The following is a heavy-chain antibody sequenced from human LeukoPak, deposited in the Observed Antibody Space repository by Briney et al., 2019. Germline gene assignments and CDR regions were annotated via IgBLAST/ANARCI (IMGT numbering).Heavy chain of an antibody. D-gene: IGHD5-12*01. J-gene: IGHJ6*03. V-gene: IGHV1-2*02. CDR2: INPNSGGT. CDR1: GYTFTGYY. CDR3: AREVGYSGYGTQQTPYYYYYYMDV. Sequence: ASVKVSCKASGYTFTGYYMHWVRQAPGQGLEWMGWINPNSGGTNYAQKFQGRVTMTRDTSISTAYMELSRLRSDDTAVYYCAREVGYSGYGTQQTPYYYYYYMDVWGKGTTVTVSS.